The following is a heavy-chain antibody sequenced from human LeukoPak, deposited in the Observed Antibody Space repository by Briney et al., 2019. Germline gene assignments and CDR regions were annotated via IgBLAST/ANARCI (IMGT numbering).Heavy chain of an antibody. Sequence: PGGSLRLSCAASGFTFSSYWRHWVRQAPGKGLVWVSRINSDGSSTSYADSVKGRFTISRDNAKNTLYLQMNSLRAEDTAVYYCARDLRYNWNFDAFDIWGQGTMVTVSS. J-gene: IGHJ3*02. V-gene: IGHV3-74*01. CDR3: ARDLRYNWNFDAFDI. CDR2: INSDGSST. CDR1: GFTFSSYW. D-gene: IGHD1-7*01.